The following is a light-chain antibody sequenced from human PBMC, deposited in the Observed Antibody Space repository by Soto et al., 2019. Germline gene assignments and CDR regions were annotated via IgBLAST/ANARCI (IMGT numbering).Light chain of an antibody. CDR1: SSDVGGYDY. V-gene: IGLV2-8*01. J-gene: IGLJ1*01. CDR3: SSYTGGNPSYV. Sequence: QSVLTQPPSASGSPGQSGTISGTGTSSDVGGYDYVSWYQQHPGKAPKLMIYEVTIRPSGVSDRFSGSKSGNTASLTVSGLQAEDEADYYCSSYTGGNPSYVFGTGTKVTVL. CDR2: EVT.